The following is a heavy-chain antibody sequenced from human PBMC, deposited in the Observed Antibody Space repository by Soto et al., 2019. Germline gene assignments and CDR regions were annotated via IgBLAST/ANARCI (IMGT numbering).Heavy chain of an antibody. J-gene: IGHJ4*02. D-gene: IGHD6-19*01. Sequence: QLQLQESGPGLVKPSETLSLTCTVSGGSISSSSYYWGWIRQPPGKGLEWIGSIYYSGSTYYNPSLKSRVTISVDTSKNQFSLKLSSVTAADTAVYYCARHVSRVAVAAHFDYWGQGTLVTVSS. CDR2: IYYSGST. CDR3: ARHVSRVAVAAHFDY. V-gene: IGHV4-39*01. CDR1: GGSISSSSYY.